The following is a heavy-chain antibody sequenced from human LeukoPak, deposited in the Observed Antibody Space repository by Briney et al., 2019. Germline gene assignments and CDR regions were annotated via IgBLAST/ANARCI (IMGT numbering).Heavy chain of an antibody. CDR3: ARAGSYGLGFFDY. V-gene: IGHV4-59*01. Sequence: KPSETLSLTCTVSGGSISNYYWSWIRQPPGKGLEWIGYIYYSGSTNYNPSLKSRVTISVDTSKNQFSLKLSSVTAADTAVYYCARAGSYGLGFFDYWAREPWSPSPQ. J-gene: IGHJ4*02. CDR2: IYYSGST. CDR1: GGSISNYY. D-gene: IGHD1-26*01.